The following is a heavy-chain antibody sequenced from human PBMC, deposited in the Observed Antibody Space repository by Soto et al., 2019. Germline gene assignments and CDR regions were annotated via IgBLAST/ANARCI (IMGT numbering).Heavy chain of an antibody. CDR3: LRLSVYVPE. CDR2: IDPKSGGT. D-gene: IGHD2-8*01. CDR1: GPTFIAYY. J-gene: IGHJ4*02. V-gene: IGHV1-2*02. Sequence: QLVQSGAEVKKPGASVRVSCKTSGPTFIAYYIHWVRQAPGQGLEWMGWIDPKSGGTTYEQKFLGRVTMTRDTSINTAYMDLNRLTSDDTAVYYCLRLSVYVPEWGQGTLITVSS.